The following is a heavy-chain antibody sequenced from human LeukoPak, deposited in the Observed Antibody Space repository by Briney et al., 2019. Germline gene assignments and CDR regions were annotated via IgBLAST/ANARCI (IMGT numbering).Heavy chain of an antibody. CDR3: AKDRRDGYKTSPYYFDY. V-gene: IGHV3-23*01. CDR1: GFTFSSYA. J-gene: IGHJ4*02. D-gene: IGHD5-24*01. CDR2: ISGSGGST. Sequence: GRSLRLSCAASGFTFSSYAMHWVRQAPGKGLEWVSAISGSGGSTYYADSVKGRFTISRDNSKNTLYLQMNSLRAEDTAVYYCAKDRRDGYKTSPYYFDYWGQGTLVTVSS.